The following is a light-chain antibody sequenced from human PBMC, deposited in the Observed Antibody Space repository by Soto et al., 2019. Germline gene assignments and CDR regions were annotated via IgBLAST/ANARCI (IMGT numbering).Light chain of an antibody. CDR2: GAS. CDR1: QSVAND. Sequence: EIVMTQSTATLSVSPGERATLSCRASQSVANDLAWYQHKPGQAPRLLTHGASTRATGIPARFSGVGSGTEFTLTISSLQSEDFAVYYCQQYNKWPQTFGQGTRLEI. V-gene: IGKV3-15*01. J-gene: IGKJ5*01. CDR3: QQYNKWPQT.